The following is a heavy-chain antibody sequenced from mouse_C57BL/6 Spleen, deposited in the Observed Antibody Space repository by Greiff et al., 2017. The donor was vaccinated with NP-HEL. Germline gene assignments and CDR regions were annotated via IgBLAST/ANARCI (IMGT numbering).Heavy chain of an antibody. CDR1: GFSLTSYG. Sequence: VMLVESGPGLVQPSQSLSITCTVSGFSLTSYGVHWVRQSPGKGLEWLGVIWSGGSTDYNAAFISRLSISKDNSKSQVFFKMNSLQADDTAIYYCARNLYDYDVGTWFAYWGQGTLVTVSA. CDR3: ARNLYDYDVGTWFAY. J-gene: IGHJ3*01. CDR2: IWSGGST. V-gene: IGHV2-2*01. D-gene: IGHD2-4*01.